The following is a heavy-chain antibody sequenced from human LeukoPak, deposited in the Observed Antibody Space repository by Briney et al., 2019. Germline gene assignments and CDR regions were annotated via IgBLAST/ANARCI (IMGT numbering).Heavy chain of an antibody. CDR1: GFTFSSYS. D-gene: IGHD4/OR15-4a*01. J-gene: IGHJ4*02. CDR2: ISSSSSTI. CDR3: ARRAGAYSHPYDY. V-gene: IGHV3-48*01. Sequence: GGSLRLSCAASGFTFSSYSMNWVRQAPGKGLEWVSYISSSSSTIYYADSVKGRFTISRDNAKNSLYLQMNSLRAEDTAAYYCARRAGAYSHPYDYWGQGTLVTVSS.